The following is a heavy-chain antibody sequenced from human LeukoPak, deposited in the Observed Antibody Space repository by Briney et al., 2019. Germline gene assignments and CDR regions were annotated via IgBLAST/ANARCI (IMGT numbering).Heavy chain of an antibody. D-gene: IGHD3-3*01. J-gene: IGHJ6*03. Sequence: GGSLRLACAGSGFTFSSYSMNWVRQAPGKGLERVSYISSSSSTIYYADSVKGRFTISRDNAKNSLYLQMNSLRAEDTAVYYCARVNYDFWSGRRGYYYYYMDVWGKGTTVTVSS. CDR2: ISSSSSTI. CDR3: ARVNYDFWSGRRGYYYYYMDV. CDR1: GFTFSSYS. V-gene: IGHV3-48*01.